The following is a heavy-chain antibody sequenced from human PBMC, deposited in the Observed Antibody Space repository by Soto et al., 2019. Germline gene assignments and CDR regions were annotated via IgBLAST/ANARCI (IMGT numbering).Heavy chain of an antibody. V-gene: IGHV3-15*01. CDR3: TTAGIVGAHWTYYFDY. CDR2: IKSKTDGGTT. CDR1: GFTFSNAW. Sequence: GGSLRLSCAASGFTFSNAWMSWVRQAPGKGLEWVGRIKSKTDGGTTDYAAPVKGRFTTSRDDSKNTLYLQMNSLKTEDTAVYYCTTAGIVGAHWTYYFDYWGQGTLVTVSS. D-gene: IGHD1-26*01. J-gene: IGHJ4*02.